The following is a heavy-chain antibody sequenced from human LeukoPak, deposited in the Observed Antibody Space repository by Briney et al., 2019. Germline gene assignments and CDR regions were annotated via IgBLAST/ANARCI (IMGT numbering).Heavy chain of an antibody. V-gene: IGHV1-69*04. CDR1: GGTFSSYA. Sequence: SVKVSCKASGGTFSSYAISWVRQAPGQGLEWMGRIIPILGIANYAQKFQGRVTITADKSTSTAYMELSSLRSEDTAVYYCARYIAAGNWFDPWGQGTLVTVSS. D-gene: IGHD6-13*01. CDR2: IIPILGIA. CDR3: ARYIAAGNWFDP. J-gene: IGHJ5*02.